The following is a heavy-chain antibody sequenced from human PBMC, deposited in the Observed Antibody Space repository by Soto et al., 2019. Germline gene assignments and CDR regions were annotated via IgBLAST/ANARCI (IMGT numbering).Heavy chain of an antibody. CDR2: IYYSGST. V-gene: IGHV4-59*08. J-gene: IGHJ6*03. CDR1: GCRTRYS. Sequence: GCRTRYSPSWIRKPPGKGLEWIGYIYYSGSTNYNPSLKSRVTMSVDTSKNQFSLKLSSVTAADSVVYYCARDYSNYRYVWGKGTTVPVSS. CDR3: ARDYSNYRYV.